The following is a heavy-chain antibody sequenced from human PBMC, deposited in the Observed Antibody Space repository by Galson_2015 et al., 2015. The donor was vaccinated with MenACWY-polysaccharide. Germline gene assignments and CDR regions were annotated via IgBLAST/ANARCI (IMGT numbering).Heavy chain of an antibody. CDR1: GGSISSSY. D-gene: IGHD6-19*01. Sequence: ATLSLPGPGYGGSISSSYWNWTRQPPGKGVEGVGHMSYSGSTNHNPSIKSRVTMSVDTSKNQLSLNLTSVTDADTAVYYCARAISVAGQRRAFDLWGRGTLVTVSS. J-gene: IGHJ2*01. CDR2: MSYSGST. CDR3: ARAISVAGQRRAFDL. V-gene: IGHV4-59*01.